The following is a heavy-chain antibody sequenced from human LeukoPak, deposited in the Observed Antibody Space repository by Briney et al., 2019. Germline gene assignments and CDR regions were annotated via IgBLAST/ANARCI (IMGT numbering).Heavy chain of an antibody. CDR2: INPSGDTT. Sequence: VASVKVSCKASGYTFTSYALSWVRQAPGQGLEWMGIINPSGDTTNYAQKFQGRVTMTRDTSTSTVYMEVSSLRSEDTAVYYCATDQRSLNSWGQGTLVTVSS. J-gene: IGHJ4*02. V-gene: IGHV1-46*01. CDR3: ATDQRSLNS. CDR1: GYTFTSYA. D-gene: IGHD4-23*01.